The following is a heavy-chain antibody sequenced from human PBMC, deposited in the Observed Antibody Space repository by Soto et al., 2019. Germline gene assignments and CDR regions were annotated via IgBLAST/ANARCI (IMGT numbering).Heavy chain of an antibody. V-gene: IGHV1-69*01. Sequence: QVQLVQSGAEVKKPGSSVKVSCKASGDTFSSYGISWVRQAPGQGLEFMVGIIPKFGTTNYAQKFRGRVTITADASTSTAYMEVSSLRSEVTAVYYCARASGRGWYNWFDPWGQGTLITVSS. CDR2: IIPKFGTT. J-gene: IGHJ5*02. CDR3: ARASGRGWYNWFDP. CDR1: GDTFSSYG. D-gene: IGHD6-19*01.